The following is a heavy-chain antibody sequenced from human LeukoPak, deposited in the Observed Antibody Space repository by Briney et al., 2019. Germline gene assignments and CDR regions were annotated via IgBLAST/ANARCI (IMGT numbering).Heavy chain of an antibody. D-gene: IGHD3-3*02. V-gene: IGHV3-66*01. J-gene: IGHJ3*02. CDR2: IYSGGST. Sequence: GGSLRLSCAASGFSVSSNYMNWVRQAPGKGLEWVSVIYSGGSTYYVDSVKGRFTISRDNSKNTPYLQMNSLRAEDTAVYYCARARGISAFDIWGQGTMVTVSS. CDR3: ARARGISAFDI. CDR1: GFSVSSNY.